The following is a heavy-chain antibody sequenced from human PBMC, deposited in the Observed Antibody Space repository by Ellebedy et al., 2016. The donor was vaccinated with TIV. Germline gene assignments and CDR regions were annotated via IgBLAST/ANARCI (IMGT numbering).Heavy chain of an antibody. D-gene: IGHD2-8*01. CDR3: AKAPTIHNGYGLFHY. CDR1: GFTFSNYA. CDR2: ISGSGANT. Sequence: PGGSLRLSCAASGFTFSNYAMSWVRQAPGKGLEWFSGISGSGANTYYADSVEGRFTMSRDNSKNTVSLQMRSLRAEDTAVYYCAKAPTIHNGYGLFHYWGQGTLVTVSS. J-gene: IGHJ4*02. V-gene: IGHV3-23*01.